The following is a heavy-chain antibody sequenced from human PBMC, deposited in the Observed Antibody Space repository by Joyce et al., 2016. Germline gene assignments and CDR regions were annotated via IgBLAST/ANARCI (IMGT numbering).Heavy chain of an antibody. Sequence: QVTLKESGPTLVKPTQTLTLTCTFSGFSLSTSGVGVGWIRQPPGKAQEWLALIYWDDDKRYSSSLKSRLTIAKDTSKNQVVLTMTNMDPVDTATYYCAHAPATDRYYGMDVWGQGTTVTVSS. CDR3: AHAPATDRYYGMDV. V-gene: IGHV2-5*02. D-gene: IGHD6-25*01. CDR2: IYWDDDK. CDR1: GFSLSTSGVG. J-gene: IGHJ6*02.